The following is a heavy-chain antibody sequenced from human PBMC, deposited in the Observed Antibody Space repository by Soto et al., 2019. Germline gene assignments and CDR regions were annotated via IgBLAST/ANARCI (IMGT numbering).Heavy chain of an antibody. V-gene: IGHV1-18*01. CDR2: ISAYNGNT. CDR1: GYTFTSYG. J-gene: IGHJ6*02. CDR3: ARDNTLMVYYGMDV. Sequence: ASVKVSCKASGYTFTSYGISWVRQAPGQGLEWMGWISAYNGNTNYAQKLQDRVTMTTDTSTSTAYMELRSLRSDDTAVYYCARDNTLMVYYGMDVWGQGTTVTV. D-gene: IGHD5-18*01.